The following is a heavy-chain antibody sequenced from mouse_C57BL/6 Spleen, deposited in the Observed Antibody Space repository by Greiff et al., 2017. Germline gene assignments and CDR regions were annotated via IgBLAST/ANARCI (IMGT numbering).Heavy chain of an antibody. V-gene: IGHV2-2*01. D-gene: IGHD1-1*02. J-gene: IGHJ2*01. CDR2: IWSGGST. CDR1: GFSLNSSG. CDR3: ARNFNGSPFDY. Sequence: QVQLKESGPGLVQPSQSLSITCTVSGFSLNSSGVHWVRQSPGTGLAWLGVIWSGGSTDSTAAFMSRLSISTDTSKGQVFFKMNSHQADDTAIDYCARNFNGSPFDYWGQGTTLTVSS.